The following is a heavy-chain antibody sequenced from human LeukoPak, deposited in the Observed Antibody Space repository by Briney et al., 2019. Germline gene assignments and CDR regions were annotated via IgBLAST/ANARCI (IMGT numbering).Heavy chain of an antibody. J-gene: IGHJ4*02. V-gene: IGHV1-2*02. CDR1: GYTFTDYY. CDR3: ARGEGYSGSYRADY. Sequence: ASVTVSCMDSGYTFTDYYMHWVRQAPGQGLEWMGWINPNSGGTNYAQMFQGRVTMTRDTSIRTAYMELNRLRSDDTALYYCARGEGYSGSYRADYWGQGTLVTVSS. D-gene: IGHD1-26*01. CDR2: INPNSGGT.